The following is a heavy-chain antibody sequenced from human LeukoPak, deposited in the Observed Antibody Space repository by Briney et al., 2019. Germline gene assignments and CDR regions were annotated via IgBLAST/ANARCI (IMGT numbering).Heavy chain of an antibody. Sequence: TGGSLRLSCEASGFTLGSYLMHWVRHAPGKGLVWVSRIDRDGSSTHYADSVRGRFTISRDDAKNTLYLQMNSLRAEDTAVYHCARDTAGIGVDYWGQGTLVTVSS. CDR2: IDRDGSST. J-gene: IGHJ4*02. CDR1: GFTLGSYL. V-gene: IGHV3-74*01. CDR3: ARDTAGIGVDY. D-gene: IGHD3-16*01.